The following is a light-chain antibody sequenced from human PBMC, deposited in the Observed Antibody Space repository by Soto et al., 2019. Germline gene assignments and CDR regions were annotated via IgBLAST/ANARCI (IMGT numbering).Light chain of an antibody. Sequence: DIQMTQSPSILSASIGDRVTITCRASQNINIYLAWYQQKPGKAPKLLISLASTLEGGVPSRFSGSGSGTEFTLTITRLQPDDFATYYCQQSYSTPRTFGQGTKVEIK. CDR3: QQSYSTPRT. CDR1: QNINIY. J-gene: IGKJ1*01. CDR2: LAS. V-gene: IGKV1-5*01.